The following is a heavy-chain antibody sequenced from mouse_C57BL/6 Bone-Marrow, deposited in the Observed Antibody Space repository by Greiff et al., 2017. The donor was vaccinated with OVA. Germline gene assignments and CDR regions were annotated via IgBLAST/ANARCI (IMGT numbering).Heavy chain of an antibody. CDR1: GFTFSSYA. J-gene: IGHJ3*01. D-gene: IGHD2-1*01. V-gene: IGHV5-9-1*02. Sequence: DVHLVESGAGLVKPGGSLKLSCAASGFTFSSYAMSWVSQTPEKRLEWVAYISSGGDYIYYADTVKGRFTISRDNARNTLYLQMSSLKSEDTAMYYCTIDGNYCYWGQGTLVTVSA. CDR3: TIDGNYCY. CDR2: ISSGGDYI.